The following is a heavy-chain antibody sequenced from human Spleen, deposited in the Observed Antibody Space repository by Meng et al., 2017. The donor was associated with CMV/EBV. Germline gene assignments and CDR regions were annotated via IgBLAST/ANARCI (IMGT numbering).Heavy chain of an antibody. Sequence: SGYTFTTYDINWVRQAPGQGLEWMGWISAYNGNTNYAQKLQGRLTMTTDTSTSTAYMELRSLISDDTAVYYCARAFPPGRASLSPNDYWGQGTLVTVSS. D-gene: IGHD2/OR15-2a*01. J-gene: IGHJ4*02. V-gene: IGHV1-18*01. CDR2: ISAYNGNT. CDR3: ARAFPPGRASLSPNDY. CDR1: GYTFTTYD.